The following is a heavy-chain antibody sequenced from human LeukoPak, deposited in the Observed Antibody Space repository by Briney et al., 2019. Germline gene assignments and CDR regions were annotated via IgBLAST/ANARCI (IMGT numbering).Heavy chain of an antibody. CDR2: ISYDGSNK. CDR3: ARGGARFGYYYYGMDV. Sequence: GGSLRLSRAASGFTFSSYAMHWVRQAPGKGLEWVAVISYDGSNKYYADSVKGRFTISRDNSKNTLYLQMNSLRAEDTAVYYCARGGARFGYYYYGMDVWGQGTTVTVSS. J-gene: IGHJ6*02. D-gene: IGHD3-3*01. V-gene: IGHV3-30*04. CDR1: GFTFSSYA.